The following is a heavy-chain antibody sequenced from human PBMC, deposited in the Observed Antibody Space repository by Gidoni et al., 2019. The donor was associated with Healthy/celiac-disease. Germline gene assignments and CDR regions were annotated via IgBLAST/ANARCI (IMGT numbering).Heavy chain of an antibody. CDR1: GGSFSGYY. D-gene: IGHD2-2*01. Sequence: QVQLQQWGAGLLKPSETLSLTGAVYGGSFSGYYWSWIRQPPGKGLEWIGEINHSGSTNYNPSLKSRVTISVDTSKNQFSLKLSSVTAADTAVYYCARLLAAVVPAASDYWGQGTLVTVSS. CDR3: ARLLAAVVPAASDY. V-gene: IGHV4-34*01. CDR2: INHSGST. J-gene: IGHJ4*02.